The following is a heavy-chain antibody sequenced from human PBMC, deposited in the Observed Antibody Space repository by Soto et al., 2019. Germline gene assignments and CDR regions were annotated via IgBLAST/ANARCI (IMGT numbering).Heavy chain of an antibody. Sequence: SETLSLTCTVSGGSFRGYYWGWVRQPPGKGLEWIGEINHSGSSNYHPSLKSRVTISVATSKNQFSLTVNSVTPADTAVYYCARGEITLLGGMDVWGQGTTVTISS. J-gene: IGHJ6*02. CDR1: GGSFRGYY. CDR2: INHSGSS. D-gene: IGHD3-10*01. CDR3: ARGEITLLGGMDV. V-gene: IGHV4-34*01.